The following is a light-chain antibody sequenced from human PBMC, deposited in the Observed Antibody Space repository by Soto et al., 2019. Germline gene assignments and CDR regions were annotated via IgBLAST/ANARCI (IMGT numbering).Light chain of an antibody. CDR3: QHYYYLPYT. CDR2: EAS. J-gene: IGKJ2*01. V-gene: IGKV1-33*01. Sequence: DIQMTQSPSSLSASVGDRVTMTCRASQAISKDLNWYQQKPGKAPKLLMFEASNLQTGVSSRFSGSGSGTDFTLTINSLQPEDFATYYCQHYYYLPYTFGQGTTLEI. CDR1: QAISKD.